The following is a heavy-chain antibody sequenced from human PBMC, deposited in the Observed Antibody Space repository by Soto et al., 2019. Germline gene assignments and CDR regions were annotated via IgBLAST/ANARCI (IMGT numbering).Heavy chain of an antibody. D-gene: IGHD3-22*01. Sequence: QLQLQESGPGLVKPSETLSLMCNVSGGFVSSSFYYWGWIRQPPGKGLEWIGSIYYRGTTYYNASLKSRVTISVDTSETQFSLRLSSVTAADTAVYYCASYPSHFYDSGVYGGYYIDAWGQGTLVTVSS. CDR3: ASYPSHFYDSGVYGGYYIDA. J-gene: IGHJ4*02. V-gene: IGHV4-39*01. CDR1: GGFVSSSFYY. CDR2: IYYRGTT.